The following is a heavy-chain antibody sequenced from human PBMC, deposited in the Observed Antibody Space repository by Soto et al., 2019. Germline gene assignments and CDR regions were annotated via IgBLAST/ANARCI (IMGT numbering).Heavy chain of an antibody. CDR1: GGSISSSNW. J-gene: IGHJ6*02. CDR3: ATGSFTSTGGRIGYHYNAMDV. CDR2: IYHSGST. D-gene: IGHD1-1*01. V-gene: IGHV4-4*02. Sequence: PSETLSLTCAVSGGSISSSNWWSWVRQPPGKGLEWIGEIYHSGSTNYNPSLKSRVTISVDKSKNQFPLKLSSVTAADTAVYYCATGSFTSTGGRIGYHYNAMDVWGQGTTVTVSS.